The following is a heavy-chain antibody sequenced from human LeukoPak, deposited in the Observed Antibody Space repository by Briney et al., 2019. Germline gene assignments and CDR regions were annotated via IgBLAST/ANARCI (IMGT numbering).Heavy chain of an antibody. CDR2: ISSSSSYT. J-gene: IGHJ5*02. CDR1: GFTVRTND. V-gene: IGHV3-11*05. CDR3: ARDKYSSGWFDP. D-gene: IGHD6-19*01. Sequence: GESLKISCAASGFTVRTNDMSWIRQAPGKGLEWVSYISSSSSYTNYADSVKGRFTISSDNAKNSLYLQMNSLRAEDTAVYYWARDKYSSGWFDPWGQGTLVTVSS.